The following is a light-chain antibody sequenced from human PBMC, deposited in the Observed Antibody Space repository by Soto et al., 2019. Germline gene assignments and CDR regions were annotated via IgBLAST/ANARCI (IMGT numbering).Light chain of an antibody. CDR3: QIWGTGTYVV. Sequence: QLVLTQSPSASASLGASVKLTCTLSSGHSSYAIAWHQQQPEKGPRYLTKLNSDGSHSKGDGIPDRFSGSSSGAERYLTISSLQSEDEADYYCQIWGTGTYVVFGGGTKLTVL. V-gene: IGLV4-69*01. CDR2: LNSDGSH. CDR1: SGHSSYA. J-gene: IGLJ2*01.